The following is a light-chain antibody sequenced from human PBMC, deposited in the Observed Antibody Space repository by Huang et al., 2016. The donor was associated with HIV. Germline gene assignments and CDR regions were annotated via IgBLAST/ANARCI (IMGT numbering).Light chain of an antibody. CDR2: WAS. J-gene: IGKJ5*01. Sequence: DIVMTQSPDSLAVSLGERATINYKSSQSVLYNSDNKNYLAWYQQQPGQPPRLLIYWASTRESGVPDRFSGRGSGTDFTLTISSLQAEDVAVYYCQQYYSIPITFGQGTRLEMK. CDR1: QSVLYNSDNKNY. CDR3: QQYYSIPIT. V-gene: IGKV4-1*01.